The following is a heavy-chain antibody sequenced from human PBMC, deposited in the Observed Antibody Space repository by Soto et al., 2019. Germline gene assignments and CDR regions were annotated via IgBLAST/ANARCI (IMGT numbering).Heavy chain of an antibody. V-gene: IGHV3-23*01. CDR1: GFTFSDYA. J-gene: IGHJ6*02. D-gene: IGHD1-26*01. Sequence: GGSLRLSCGASGFTFSDYAMTWVRQAPGKGLEWVSSISGLGGSTYFPDSVKGRFIISRDNSRNTLYLQMNSLRAEDTAVYYCAKEGASDSYYYGMGVWGQGTTVTVSS. CDR2: ISGLGGST. CDR3: AKEGASDSYYYGMGV.